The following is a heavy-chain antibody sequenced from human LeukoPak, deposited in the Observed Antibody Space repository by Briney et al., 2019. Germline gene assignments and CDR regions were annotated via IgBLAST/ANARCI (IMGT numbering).Heavy chain of an antibody. CDR1: GFTVSSNY. CDR3: ARDLLSGNSSSSD. V-gene: IGHV3-53*01. CDR2: IYSGGST. D-gene: IGHD6-6*01. J-gene: IGHJ4*02. Sequence: GGSLRLSCAASGFTVSSNYMSWVRQAPGKGLEWVSVIYSGGSTYYADSVKGRLTISRDNSKNTLYLQMNSLRAEDTAVYYCARDLLSGNSSSSDWGQGTLVTVSS.